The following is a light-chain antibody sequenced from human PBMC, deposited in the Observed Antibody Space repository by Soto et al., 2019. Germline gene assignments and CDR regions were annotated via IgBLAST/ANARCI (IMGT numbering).Light chain of an antibody. V-gene: IGLV2-14*01. J-gene: IGLJ2*01. Sequence: QSPLTQPASVSGSPGQSITISCTGTSSDVGAYNYVSWYQQHPGKAPKLMIFEVSDRPSGVSNRFSGSKSGNTASLTISGLQAEDEADYYCSSYTSRNTLVFGGGTKLTVL. CDR3: SSYTSRNTLV. CDR2: EVS. CDR1: SSDVGAYNY.